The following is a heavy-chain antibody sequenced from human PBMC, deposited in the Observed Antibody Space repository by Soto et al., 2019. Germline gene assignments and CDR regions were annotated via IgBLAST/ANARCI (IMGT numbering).Heavy chain of an antibody. CDR1: GYTFTGYY. CDR3: ARENSSTSSDY. Sequence: QVQLVQSGAEVKKPGASVKVSCKASGYTFTGYYMHWVRQAPGQGLEWMGWINPNSGGTNYAQKYQGXXTXTKXTSISKAYRELSRLRYDDTAVYYCARENSSTSSDYWGQGTLVTVSS. J-gene: IGHJ4*02. V-gene: IGHV1-2*02. D-gene: IGHD2-2*01. CDR2: INPNSGGT.